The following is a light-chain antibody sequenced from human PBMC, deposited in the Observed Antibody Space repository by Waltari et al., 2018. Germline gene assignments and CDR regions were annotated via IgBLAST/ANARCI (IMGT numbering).Light chain of an antibody. CDR1: ISDVGGYTY. CDR3: ISYSRATPGNVV. J-gene: IGLJ2*01. V-gene: IGLV2-14*01. CDR2: DVT. Sequence: SALTQPASVSGSLGQSITFSCTGTISDVGGYTYVAWYQQHPGKAPKLMIHDVTTRPSGVSIRFSGSKSGNTASLTISGLQPDDEADYYCISYSRATPGNVVIGGGTKLTVL.